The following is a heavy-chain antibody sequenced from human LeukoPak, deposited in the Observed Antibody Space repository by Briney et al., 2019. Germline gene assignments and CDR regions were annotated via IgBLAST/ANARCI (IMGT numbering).Heavy chain of an antibody. D-gene: IGHD3-10*01. CDR2: ISAYNGNT. V-gene: IGHV1-18*01. CDR1: GYTFTSYG. CDR3: ARDGSYYDSGSYYGWFDP. J-gene: IGHJ5*02. Sequence: ASVKVSCKASGYTFTSYGISWVRQAPGQGLEWMGWISAYNGNTNYAQKLQGRVTMTTDTSTSTAYMELRSLRSDDTAVYYCARDGSYYDSGSYYGWFDPWGQGTLVTVSS.